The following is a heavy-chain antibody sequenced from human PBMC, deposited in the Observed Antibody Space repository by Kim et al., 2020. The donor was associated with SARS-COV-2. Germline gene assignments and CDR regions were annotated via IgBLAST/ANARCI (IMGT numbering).Heavy chain of an antibody. CDR3: AKVPWVRGVITGAFDI. Sequence: GGSLRLSCAASGFTFSSYAMNWVRQAPGRGLEWVSGISGSGGSTYYADSVKGRFTISRDNSKKMLNLQMNSLRAEDTAVYYCAKVPWVRGVITGAFDIWGQGTMVTVSS. J-gene: IGHJ3*02. D-gene: IGHD3-10*01. CDR2: ISGSGGST. V-gene: IGHV3-23*01. CDR1: GFTFSSYA.